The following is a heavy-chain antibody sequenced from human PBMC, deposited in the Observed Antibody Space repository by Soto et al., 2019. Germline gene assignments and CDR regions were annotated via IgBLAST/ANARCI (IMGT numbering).Heavy chain of an antibody. V-gene: IGHV3-48*03. CDR1: GFTFSSYE. J-gene: IGHJ6*02. CDR2: ISSSGSTI. Sequence: PGGSLRLSCAASGFTFSSYEMNWVRQAPGKGLEWVSYISSSGSTIYYADSVKGRFTISRDNAKNSLYLQMNSLRAEDTAVYYCARVTTHYYYGMDVWGQGTTVTVSS. D-gene: IGHD3-22*01. CDR3: ARVTTHYYYGMDV.